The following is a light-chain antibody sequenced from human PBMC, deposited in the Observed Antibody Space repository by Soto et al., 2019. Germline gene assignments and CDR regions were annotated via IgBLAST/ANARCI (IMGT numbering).Light chain of an antibody. CDR2: AAS. J-gene: IGKJ1*01. CDR1: QSIITSY. CDR3: HQYGTSVGT. Sequence: EIVLTQSPATLSLSPGQRATLSCRASQSIITSYLAWYRQKPGQAPRLLIYAASSRASGIPDRFSGSGSGTDFTLTISRLEPEDFAVYYCHQYGTSVGTFGQGTKVDIK. V-gene: IGKV3-20*01.